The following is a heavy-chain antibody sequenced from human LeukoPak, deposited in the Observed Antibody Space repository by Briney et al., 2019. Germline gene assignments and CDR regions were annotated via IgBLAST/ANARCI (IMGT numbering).Heavy chain of an antibody. V-gene: IGHV4-4*09. CDR1: GSSIGTYS. CDR3: ARHLVEMATITDDAFDI. Sequence: PSETLSLTCTVSGSSIGTYSWSWIRQPPGKGLEWVGYIYTTGSTHYNPSLKSRVTMSLDTSKNQLSLRLSSVAAADTAVFYCARHLVEMATITDDAFDIWGQGTMVTVSS. J-gene: IGHJ3*02. D-gene: IGHD5-24*01. CDR2: IYTTGST.